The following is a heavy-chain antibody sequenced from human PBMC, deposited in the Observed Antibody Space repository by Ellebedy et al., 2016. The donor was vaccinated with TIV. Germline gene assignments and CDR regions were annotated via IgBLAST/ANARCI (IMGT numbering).Heavy chain of an antibody. V-gene: IGHV3-15*01. Sequence: PGGSLRLSCAASGFTFSNAWMNWVRQAPGKGLEWVGRIKSKTDGGAADYAAPVKGRFTIPRDDSKNTLYLQMNSLKTEDTAVYFCTTVYRYNYDSVWGQGTLVTVSS. CDR2: IKSKTDGGAA. J-gene: IGHJ4*02. D-gene: IGHD5-18*01. CDR1: GFTFSNAW. CDR3: TTVYRYNYDSV.